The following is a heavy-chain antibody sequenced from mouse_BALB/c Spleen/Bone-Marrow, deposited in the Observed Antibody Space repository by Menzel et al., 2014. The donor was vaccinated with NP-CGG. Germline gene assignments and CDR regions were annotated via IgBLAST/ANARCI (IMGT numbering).Heavy chain of an antibody. D-gene: IGHD2-12*01. J-gene: IGHJ3*01. CDR2: INPSTGYT. V-gene: IGHV1-7*01. CDR3: APYSHEGVAY. CDR1: GYTFTSYW. Sequence: QVQLQQSGAELAKPGASVKMSCKASGYTFTSYWIHWVKQRPGQGLEWIGCINPSTGYTEYNQKFKDKATLTADKSSSTAYMQLSSLTSEDSAVYYCAPYSHEGVAYWGQGTLVTVSA.